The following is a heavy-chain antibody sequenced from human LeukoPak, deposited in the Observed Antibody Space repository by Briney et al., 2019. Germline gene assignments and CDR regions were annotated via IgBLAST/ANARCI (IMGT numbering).Heavy chain of an antibody. CDR2: IYSGGST. D-gene: IGHD2-8*01. CDR1: GFPVSSNY. CDR3: VGMQGDY. V-gene: IGHV3-53*01. Sequence: GSLRLSCAGSGFPVSSNYMSWVRQAPGKGLEWGAVIYSGGSTYYADSVTGRFTISRDNSKNTMYIQMNSLRDEDTDVYYCVGMQGDYWGQGTLVTVSS. J-gene: IGHJ4*02.